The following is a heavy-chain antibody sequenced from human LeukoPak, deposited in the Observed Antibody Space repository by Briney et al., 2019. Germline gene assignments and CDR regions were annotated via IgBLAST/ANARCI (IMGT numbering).Heavy chain of an antibody. Sequence: SETLSLTCTVSGGSISSSSYYWGWIRQPPGKGLEWIGSIYYSRSTYYNPSLKSRVTISVDTSKNQFSLKLSSVTAADTAVYYCASRGGDGEDDYWGQGTLVTVSS. V-gene: IGHV4-39*01. J-gene: IGHJ4*02. D-gene: IGHD3-10*01. CDR1: GGSISSSSYY. CDR3: ASRGGDGEDDY. CDR2: IYYSRST.